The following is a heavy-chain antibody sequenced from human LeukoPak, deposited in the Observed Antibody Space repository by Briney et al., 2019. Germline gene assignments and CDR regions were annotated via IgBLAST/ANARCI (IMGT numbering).Heavy chain of an antibody. CDR1: GYSISNGYC. CDR2: IYHSGST. Sequence: PSETLSLTCTVSGYSISNGYCWGWIRQPPGKGLEWIGSIYHSGSTYYNPSLKSRVTISVDTSKNQFSLRLSSLTAADTALYYCARGDVVRGVSFFDCWGQGTLVTVSS. J-gene: IGHJ4*02. D-gene: IGHD3-10*01. V-gene: IGHV4-38-2*02. CDR3: ARGDVVRGVSFFDC.